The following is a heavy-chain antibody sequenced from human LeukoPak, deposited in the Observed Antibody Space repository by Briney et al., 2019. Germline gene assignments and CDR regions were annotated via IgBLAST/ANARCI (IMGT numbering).Heavy chain of an antibody. V-gene: IGHV3-30-3*01. CDR3: AKDVSTTVTTWFVY. CDR2: ISNDGNEK. CDR1: GFTFSNHA. J-gene: IGHJ4*02. Sequence: HPGRSLRLSCAASGFTFSNHAMHWVRQAPGKGLEWVAVISNDGNEKYYADPVKGRFTISRDNSKNTLYLQMNSLRAEDTAVYYCAKDVSTTVTTWFVYWGQGTLVTVSS. D-gene: IGHD4-17*01.